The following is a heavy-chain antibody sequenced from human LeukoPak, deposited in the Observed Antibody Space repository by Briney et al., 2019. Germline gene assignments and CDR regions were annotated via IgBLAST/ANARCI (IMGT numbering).Heavy chain of an antibody. D-gene: IGHD1-26*01. CDR3: TKAGLNTVYSWSHF. CDR1: GFTFSTSA. Sequence: SGGSLRLSCAASGFTFSTSAMTWVRQAPGRGLGWVSTFSGSGGSTYYADSVKGRFTISRDNSKNTLYLRMNSLRAEDTAVYYCTKAGLNTVYSWSHFWGQGTLVTVSS. V-gene: IGHV3-23*01. CDR2: FSGSGGST. J-gene: IGHJ4*02.